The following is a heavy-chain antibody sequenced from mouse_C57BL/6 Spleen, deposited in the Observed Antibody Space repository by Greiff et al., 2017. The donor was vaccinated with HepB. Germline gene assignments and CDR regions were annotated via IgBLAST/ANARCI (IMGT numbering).Heavy chain of an antibody. J-gene: IGHJ3*01. CDR1: GYSFPDYN. V-gene: IGHV1-39*01. CDR2: INPNYGTT. CDR3: ERSYDYDGAWFAY. D-gene: IGHD2-4*01. Sequence: QLQQSGPELVKPGASVKISCKASGYSFPDYNMNWVKQSHGKSLEWIGVINPNYGTTSYNQKFKGKATLTVDQSSSTAYMQLNSLTSEDSAVYYCERSYDYDGAWFAYWGQGTLVTVSA.